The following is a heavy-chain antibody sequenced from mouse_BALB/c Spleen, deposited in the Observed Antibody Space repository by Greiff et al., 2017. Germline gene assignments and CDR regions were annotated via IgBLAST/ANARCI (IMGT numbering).Heavy chain of an antibody. CDR3: ARRSLDGYYFFAY. CDR1: GYAFTNYL. Sequence: LVESGAELVRPGTSVKVSCKASGYAFTNYLIEWVKQRPGQGLEWIGVINPGSGGTNYNEKFKGKATLTADKSSSTAYMQLSSLTSDDSAVYFCARRSLDGYYFFAYWGQGTLVTVSA. J-gene: IGHJ3*01. D-gene: IGHD2-3*01. CDR2: INPGSGGT. V-gene: IGHV1-54*03.